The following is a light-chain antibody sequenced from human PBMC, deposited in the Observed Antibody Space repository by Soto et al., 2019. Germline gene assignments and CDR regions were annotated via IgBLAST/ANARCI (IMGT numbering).Light chain of an antibody. CDR2: DAS. CDR1: QSVSDY. J-gene: IGKJ4*01. Sequence: EVVLTQSPASLSLSPGDRVTLSCRADQSVSDYLAWYQQKPGQPPRLLFFDASSRATGVPHRFSAGGSGTDFTLIISSLQPEDFAVYYCQQRVNWPPTFGGGTKVEI. CDR3: QQRVNWPPT. V-gene: IGKV3-11*01.